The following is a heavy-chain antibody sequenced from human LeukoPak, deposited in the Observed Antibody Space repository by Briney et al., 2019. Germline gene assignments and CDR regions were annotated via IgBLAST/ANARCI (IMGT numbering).Heavy chain of an antibody. CDR1: GGSISSGDYY. CDR2: IYYSGRT. V-gene: IGHV4-30-4*01. J-gene: IGHJ4*02. CDR3: ARGGLPYYFDY. Sequence: SETLSLTCTVSGGSISSGDYYWSWFRQPPRKGLEWIGYIYYSGRTYYNPSLKSRVTISVDTSKNQFSLKLSSVTAADTAVYYCARGGLPYYFDYWGQGTLVTVSS.